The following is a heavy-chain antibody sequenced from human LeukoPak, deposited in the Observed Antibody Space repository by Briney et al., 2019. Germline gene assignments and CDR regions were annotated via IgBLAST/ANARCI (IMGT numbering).Heavy chain of an antibody. J-gene: IGHJ4*02. CDR1: GFIFRNFG. CDR3: AKVRVAVAGPHSRFDD. D-gene: IGHD6-19*01. CDR2: IAFDGSNR. V-gene: IGHV3-30*02. Sequence: PGGSLRLSCAASGFIFRNFGMHWVRQAPGKGLEWVATIAFDGSNRYYPGSVKGRFTISRDNSKNTLYLEMNSLRPDDTAVYFCAKVRVAVAGPHSRFDDWGLGTLVTVSS.